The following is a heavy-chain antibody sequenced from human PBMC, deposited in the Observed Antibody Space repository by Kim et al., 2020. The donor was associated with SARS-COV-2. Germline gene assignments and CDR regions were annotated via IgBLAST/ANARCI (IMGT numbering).Heavy chain of an antibody. V-gene: IGHV4-38-2*02. D-gene: IGHD3-16*02. J-gene: IGHJ3*02. CDR3: AREIMITFGGVIVKRDAFDI. Sequence: SETLSLTCTVSGYSISSGYYWGWIRQPPGKGLEWIGSIYHSGSTYYNPSLKSRVTISVDTSKNQFSLKLSSVTAADTAVYYCAREIMITFGGVIVKRDAFDIWGQGTMVTVSS. CDR2: IYHSGST. CDR1: GYSISSGYY.